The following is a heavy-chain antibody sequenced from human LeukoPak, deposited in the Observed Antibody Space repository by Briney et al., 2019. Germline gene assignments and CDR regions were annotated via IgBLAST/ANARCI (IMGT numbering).Heavy chain of an antibody. Sequence: PSETLSLTCADHGGSSSGYYWSSIRQPPGKGLECIGEINHSVSTNYNPSHKSRVTISVDTSKTQFSLKLSSVTAADTAVYYCARGRITIFGVVKYTYYYYMDVWGKGTTVTVSS. CDR1: GGSSSGYY. CDR3: ARGRITIFGVVKYTYYYYMDV. CDR2: INHSVST. V-gene: IGHV4-34*01. D-gene: IGHD3-3*01. J-gene: IGHJ6*03.